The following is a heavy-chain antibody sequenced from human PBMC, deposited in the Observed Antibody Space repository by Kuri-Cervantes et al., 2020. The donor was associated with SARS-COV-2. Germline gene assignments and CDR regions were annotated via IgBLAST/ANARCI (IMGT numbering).Heavy chain of an antibody. CDR2: ITSRSSTI. CDR1: GFDFGNYG. CDR3: ASGLTRDY. J-gene: IGHJ4*02. D-gene: IGHD3/OR15-3a*01. V-gene: IGHV3-48*01. Sequence: GGSLRLSCVVSGFDFGNYGMNWVRQAPGKGLEWISYITSRSSTIYYADSVKGRFTISGDNAKNSLYLQMNSLRAEDTAVYYCASGLTRDYWGQGALVTVSS.